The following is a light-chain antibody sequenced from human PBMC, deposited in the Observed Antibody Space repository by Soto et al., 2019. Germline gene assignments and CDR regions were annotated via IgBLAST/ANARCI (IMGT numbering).Light chain of an antibody. Sequence: QSVLTQPPSASGTPGQRVTISCSGSSSNIGSNYVYWYQQLPGTVPKLLIYRNNQRPSGVPDRFSGSKSGTSASLAISGLRSEDEADYYCAAWDDSLSGVVFGGGTTLTVL. CDR1: SSNIGSNY. CDR3: AAWDDSLSGVV. J-gene: IGLJ2*01. V-gene: IGLV1-47*01. CDR2: RNN.